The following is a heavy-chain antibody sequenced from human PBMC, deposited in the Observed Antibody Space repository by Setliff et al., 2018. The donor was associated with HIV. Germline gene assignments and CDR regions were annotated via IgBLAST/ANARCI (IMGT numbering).Heavy chain of an antibody. V-gene: IGHV4-59*08. J-gene: IGHJ5*02. D-gene: IGHD3-10*01. CDR1: GGSISSHY. CDR2: ISYSGST. Sequence: PSETLSLTCTVSGGSISSHYWSWIRQPPGKGLEWIGYISYSGSTYYNPSLESRLTLSLDTSANQFSLKLNSVTATDTAIYYCARGGKKRLLSFGEKWFDPWGQGTLVTVSS. CDR3: ARGGKKRLLSFGEKWFDP.